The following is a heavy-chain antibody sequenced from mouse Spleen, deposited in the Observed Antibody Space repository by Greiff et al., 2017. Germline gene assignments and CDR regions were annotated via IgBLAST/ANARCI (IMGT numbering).Heavy chain of an antibody. CDR3: ARKYGNYYAMDY. D-gene: IGHD2-10*02. Sequence: VQLQQSGTVLARPGASVKMSCKASGYSFTSYWMHWVKQRPGQGLEWIGYINPSSGYTNYNQKFKDKATLTADKSSSTAYMQLSSLTSEDSAVYYCARKYGNYYAMDYWGQGTSVTVSS. CDR1: GYSFTSYW. V-gene: IGHV1-4*01. CDR2: INPSSGYT. J-gene: IGHJ4*01.